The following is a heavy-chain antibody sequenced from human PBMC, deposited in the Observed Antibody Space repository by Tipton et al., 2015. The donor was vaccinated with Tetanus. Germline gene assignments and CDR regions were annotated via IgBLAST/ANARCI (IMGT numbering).Heavy chain of an antibody. CDR3: ARAALDYWYFPL. CDR2: IFYSGST. D-gene: IGHD2-15*01. Sequence: GLVKPSETLSLTCNVSGGSMRDYYWTWIRQPPGKGLEWIGYIFYSGSTNYNPSLNGRVTISLDMSTNHFSLRLSSVTAADTAVYYCARAALDYWYFPLWGRGTLVTVSS. J-gene: IGHJ2*01. CDR1: GGSMRDYY. V-gene: IGHV4-59*01.